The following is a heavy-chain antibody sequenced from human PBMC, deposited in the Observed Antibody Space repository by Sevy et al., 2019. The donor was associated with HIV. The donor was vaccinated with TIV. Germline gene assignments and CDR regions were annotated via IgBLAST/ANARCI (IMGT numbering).Heavy chain of an antibody. CDR3: ARCPLSGRRDGYNFGWFDP. D-gene: IGHD5-12*01. V-gene: IGHV6-1*01. Sequence: QSQTLSLTCAISGDSVSSNSAAWNWIRQSPSRGLEWLGRTYYRSKWYNDYAVSVKSRITINPDTSKNQFSLQLNSVTPEDTAVYYCARCPLSGRRDGYNFGWFDPWGQGTLVTVSS. J-gene: IGHJ5*02. CDR2: TYYRSKWYN. CDR1: GDSVSSNSAA.